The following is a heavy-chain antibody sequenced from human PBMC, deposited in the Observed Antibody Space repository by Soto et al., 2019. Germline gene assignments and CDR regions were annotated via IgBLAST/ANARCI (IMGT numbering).Heavy chain of an antibody. CDR1: GYTLPNYS. V-gene: IGHV1-3*01. J-gene: IGHJ4*02. D-gene: IGHD2-8*01. CDR2: INPGTGCR. CDR3: TRDLNGGNPFDY. Sequence: QVQFVQSGAEVKKPGASVRLSCKPSGYTLPNYSIQWVRQAAGQGLQWLGWINPGTGCRESSRRFQGRLTLSMDNSATTFYMDLTSLTPEDTAMYFCTRDLNGGNPFDYWGQGTLVTVSS.